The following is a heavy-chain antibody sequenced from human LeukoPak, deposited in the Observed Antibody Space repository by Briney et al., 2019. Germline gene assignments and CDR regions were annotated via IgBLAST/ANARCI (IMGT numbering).Heavy chain of an antibody. CDR1: GGSISSYY. Sequence: SETLSLTCTVSGGSISSYYWSWIRQAPGRGLEWIGYIHYSGSINHKSSLKSRVTMSLDTSKNQFSLRLNSVTAADTAVYYCATIPDYWGQGTLVTVSS. J-gene: IGHJ4*02. CDR2: IHYSGSI. CDR3: ATIPDY. D-gene: IGHD2-21*01. V-gene: IGHV4-59*13.